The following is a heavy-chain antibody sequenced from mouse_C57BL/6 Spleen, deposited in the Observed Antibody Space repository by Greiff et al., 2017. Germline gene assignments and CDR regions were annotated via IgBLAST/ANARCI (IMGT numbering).Heavy chain of an antibody. Sequence: QVQLQQSGAELVRPGTSVKVSCKASGYAFTNYLIEWVKQRPGQGLEWIGVINPGGGDTNYNEKFKGKSTLTADKSSSTAYMQLSSLTSEDSTDCVCARSRYYGSATFAYWGQGTLVTVSA. J-gene: IGHJ3*01. CDR2: INPGGGDT. V-gene: IGHV1-54*01. CDR3: ARSRYYGSATFAY. D-gene: IGHD1-1*01. CDR1: GYAFTNYL.